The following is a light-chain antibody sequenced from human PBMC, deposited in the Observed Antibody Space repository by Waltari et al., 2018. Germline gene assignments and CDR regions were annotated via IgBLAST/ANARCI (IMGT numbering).Light chain of an antibody. J-gene: IGKJ3*01. V-gene: IGKV1-39*01. CDR3: LQTYSTLMFS. CDR1: QSITNY. CDR2: DAS. Sequence: DIQMTQSPSSLSASGGDRVTMTCRASQSITNYLSWYQHKLGEAPNLLVYDASTLVSGVPSRFNGSGSGTEFTLTISSLQPEDLATYYCLQTYSTLMFSFGPGTKVDL.